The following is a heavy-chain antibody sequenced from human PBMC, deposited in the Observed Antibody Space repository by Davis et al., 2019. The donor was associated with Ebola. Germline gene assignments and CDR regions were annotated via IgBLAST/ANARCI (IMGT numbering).Heavy chain of an antibody. J-gene: IGHJ4*02. D-gene: IGHD2-2*01. CDR3: ASPHQIRGRDYFDL. CDR1: GGSLNDYY. CDR2: INQSGKT. V-gene: IGHV4-34*01. Sequence: PSETLSLTCGVYGGSLNDYYWSWIRQAPGKGLEWIGEINQSGKTYYNASLKSRVTISIDTSKMQFSLKMTSVTAADTAIYYCASPHQIRGRDYFDLWGQGTLVTVSS.